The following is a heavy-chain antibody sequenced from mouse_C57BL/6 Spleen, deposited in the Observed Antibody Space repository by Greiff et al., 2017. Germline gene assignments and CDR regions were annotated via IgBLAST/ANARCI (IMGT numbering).Heavy chain of an antibody. CDR3: AISGYYGSSSYAMDY. J-gene: IGHJ4*01. Sequence: QFQLQQPGAELVRPGSSVKLSCKASGYTFTSYWMHWVKQRPIQGLEWIGNIDPSDSETHYNQKFKDKATLTVDKSSSTAYMQLSSLTSEDSAVYDCAISGYYGSSSYAMDYWGKGTSVTVSS. D-gene: IGHD1-1*01. CDR1: GYTFTSYW. CDR2: IDPSDSET. V-gene: IGHV1-52*01.